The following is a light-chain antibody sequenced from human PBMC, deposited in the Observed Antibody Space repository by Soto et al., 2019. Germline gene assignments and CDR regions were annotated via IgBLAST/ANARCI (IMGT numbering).Light chain of an antibody. CDR1: QNVKSK. J-gene: IGKJ2*01. CDR2: GAS. CDR3: QQYDDRYT. Sequence: ETVMTQSPDTLSVSAGERATLSCRASQNVKSKVAWYQQKPSQAPRLLIYGASTRATGIPARFSGSGSATEFTLTISSLQSEDFAVYYCQQYDDRYTFGQGTKLEIK. V-gene: IGKV3-15*01.